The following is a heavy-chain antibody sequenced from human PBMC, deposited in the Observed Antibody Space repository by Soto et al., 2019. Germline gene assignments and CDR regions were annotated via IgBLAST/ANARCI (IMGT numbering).Heavy chain of an antibody. CDR3: ARDFKRYSSSPGPLEY. CDR2: ISAYNDNT. Sequence: ASVKVSCKASGYTFNSYGISWVRQAPGQGLEWMGWISAYNDNTNYAQNLQGRVTMTTDTSTSTAYMEPRSLRSDDTAVYYCARDFKRYSSSPGPLEYWGQGTLVTVSS. J-gene: IGHJ4*02. D-gene: IGHD6-6*01. CDR1: GYTFNSYG. V-gene: IGHV1-18*01.